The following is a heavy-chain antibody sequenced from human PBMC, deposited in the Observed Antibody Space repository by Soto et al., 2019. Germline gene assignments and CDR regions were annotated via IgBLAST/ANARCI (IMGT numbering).Heavy chain of an antibody. Sequence: QVQLVQSGAEVKKPGASVKVSCKASGYTFTSYGISWVRQAPGQGLEWMGWISAYNGNTNYAQKLQGRVTMTTDTSTSTAYMELRSLRSDDTAVYYCTRTVGIAVAPTDGYFDYWGQGTLVTVSS. CDR2: ISAYNGNT. CDR1: GYTFTSYG. CDR3: TRTVGIAVAPTDGYFDY. J-gene: IGHJ4*02. D-gene: IGHD6-19*01. V-gene: IGHV1-18*01.